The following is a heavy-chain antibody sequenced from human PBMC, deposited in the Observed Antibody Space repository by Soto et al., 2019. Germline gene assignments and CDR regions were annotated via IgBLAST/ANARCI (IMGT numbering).Heavy chain of an antibody. Sequence: QVQLQESGPGLVKPSETLSLTCTVSGGSISSYYWSWIRQPPGKGLDWIGYIYYSGSTNYNPSLKSRVTISVDTSKNQFSLKLSSVTAADTAVYYCARLVDTDMVIDYWGQGTLVTVSS. D-gene: IGHD5-18*01. CDR2: IYYSGST. CDR1: GGSISSYY. J-gene: IGHJ4*02. CDR3: ARLVDTDMVIDY. V-gene: IGHV4-59*01.